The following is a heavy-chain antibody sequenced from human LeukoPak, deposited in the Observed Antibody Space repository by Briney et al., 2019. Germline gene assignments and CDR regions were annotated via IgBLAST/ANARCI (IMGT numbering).Heavy chain of an antibody. CDR2: IKSKTDGGTT. CDR1: GFTFSNAW. D-gene: IGHD3-22*01. CDR3: LAINDYYDSSGYYQTQGYFDY. Sequence: GGSLRLSCAASGFTFSNAWMSWVRQAPGKGLEWVGRIKSKTDGGTTDYAAPVKGRFTISRDDSKNTLYLQMNSLKTEDTAVYYCLAINDYYDSSGYYQTQGYFDYWGQGTLVTVSS. J-gene: IGHJ4*02. V-gene: IGHV3-15*01.